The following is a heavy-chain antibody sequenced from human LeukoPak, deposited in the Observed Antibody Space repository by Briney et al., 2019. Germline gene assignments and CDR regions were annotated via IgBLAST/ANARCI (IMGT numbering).Heavy chain of an antibody. Sequence: PSETLSLTCSASGDSISSGRNYWGWIRQSPGKGLEWIASIYSSGNTHSNPSLKSRVSISVDTSKNQFSLKLSSVTAADTAVYYCARDSIEKMDTAMALFDYWGQGTLVTVSS. V-gene: IGHV4-39*07. CDR3: ARDSIEKMDTAMALFDY. CDR1: GDSISSGRNY. D-gene: IGHD5-18*01. J-gene: IGHJ4*02. CDR2: IYSSGNT.